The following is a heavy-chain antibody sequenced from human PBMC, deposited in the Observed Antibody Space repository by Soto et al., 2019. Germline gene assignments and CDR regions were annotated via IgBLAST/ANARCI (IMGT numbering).Heavy chain of an antibody. J-gene: IGHJ6*02. CDR3: ARVHRYCSSTSCPPLDV. CDR2: IYYSGST. D-gene: IGHD2-2*01. V-gene: IGHV4-61*01. Sequence: QVQLQESGPGLVKPSETLSLTCTVSGGSVSSGSYYWSWIRQPPRKGLEWIGYIYYSGSTNYNPSLKSRVTISVDTSKNQFSLKLSSVTAADTAVYYCARVHRYCSSTSCPPLDVWGQGTTVTVSS. CDR1: GGSVSSGSYY.